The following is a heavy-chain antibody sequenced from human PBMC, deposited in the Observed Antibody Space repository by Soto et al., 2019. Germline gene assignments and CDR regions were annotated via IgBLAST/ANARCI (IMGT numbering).Heavy chain of an antibody. J-gene: IGHJ4*02. D-gene: IGHD3-3*01. Sequence: QVQLQQWGAGLLKPSETLSLTCAVYGGSFSGYYWSWIRQPPGKGLEWIGEINHSGSTNYNPSLKSRVTXXVXTXXNQFSLNLGSVTAADTAVYYCAREPTTIFGVVIIVWGQGTLVTVSS. CDR1: GGSFSGYY. CDR2: INHSGST. CDR3: AREPTTIFGVVIIV. V-gene: IGHV4-34*01.